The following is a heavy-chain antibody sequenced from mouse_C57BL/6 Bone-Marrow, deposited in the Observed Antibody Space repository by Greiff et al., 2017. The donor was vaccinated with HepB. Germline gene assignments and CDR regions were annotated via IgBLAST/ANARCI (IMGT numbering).Heavy chain of an antibody. V-gene: IGHV2-9-1*01. CDR1: GFSLTSYA. CDR2: IWTGGGT. CDR3: ARNASYYSKSLDY. D-gene: IGHD2-5*01. J-gene: IGHJ2*01. Sequence: VHLVESGPGLVAPSQSLSITCTVSGFSLTSYAISWVRQPPGNGLEWLGVIWTGGGTNYNSALKSRLSISKDNSKSQVFLKMNSLQTDDTARYYCARNASYYSKSLDYWGQGTTLTVSS.